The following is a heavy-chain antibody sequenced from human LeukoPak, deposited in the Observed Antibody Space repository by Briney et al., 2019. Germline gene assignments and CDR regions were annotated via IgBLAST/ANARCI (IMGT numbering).Heavy chain of an antibody. Sequence: PSETLSLTCAVSGGSISSSNWWSWVRQPPGKGLEWIGEIYHSGSTNYNPSLKSRVTISVDTSKNQFSLKLSSVTAADTAVYYCARGGWLGGYYYYYYMDVWGKGTTVTISS. D-gene: IGHD6-19*01. CDR2: IYHSGST. CDR3: ARGGWLGGYYYYYYMDV. J-gene: IGHJ6*03. V-gene: IGHV4-4*02. CDR1: GGSISSSNW.